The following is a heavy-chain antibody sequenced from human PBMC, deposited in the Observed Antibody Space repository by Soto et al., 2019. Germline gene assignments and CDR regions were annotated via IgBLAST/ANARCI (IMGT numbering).Heavy chain of an antibody. D-gene: IGHD6-13*01. CDR2: ISGSGGST. V-gene: IGHV3-23*01. J-gene: IGHJ4*02. Sequence: GGSLRLSCSASGFTFSSYAMSWVRQAPGKGLEWVSAISGSGGSTYYAGSVKGRFTISRDNSKNTLYLQMNSLRAEDTAVYCAKEGQQRGGGYFDYWGQGT. CDR1: GFTFSSYA. CDR3: AKEGQQRGGGYFDY.